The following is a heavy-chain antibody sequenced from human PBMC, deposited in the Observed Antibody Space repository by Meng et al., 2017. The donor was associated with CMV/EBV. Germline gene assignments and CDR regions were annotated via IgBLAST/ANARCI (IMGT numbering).Heavy chain of an antibody. CDR3: AKDRGGSGWPEFDS. V-gene: IGHV3-23*01. D-gene: IGHD6-19*01. CDR2: YSCRHDKT. J-gene: IGHJ4*02. CDR1: GFSFSNHA. Sequence: SGFSFSNHAMGWVRQAPGKGLGWVSLYSCRHDKTYYADSVKGRFTISRDTSANTLYLHMNSLRAEDTAVYYCAKDRGGSGWPEFDSWGQGTLVTVSS.